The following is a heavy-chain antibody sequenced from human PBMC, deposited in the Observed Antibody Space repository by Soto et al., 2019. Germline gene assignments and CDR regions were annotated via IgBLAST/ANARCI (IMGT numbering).Heavy chain of an antibody. CDR2: IYWDDDK. CDR3: AHVLVVVANYGMDV. D-gene: IGHD2-15*01. Sequence: QITLKESGPTLVKPTQTLTLTCTFSGFSLSTSGVGVGCIRQPPGKALEWLALIYWDDDKRYSPSLTSRLTITKDTSKNQVVLTMTNMDPVDTATYYCAHVLVVVANYGMDVWGQGTTVTVSS. J-gene: IGHJ6*02. V-gene: IGHV2-5*02. CDR1: GFSLSTSGVG.